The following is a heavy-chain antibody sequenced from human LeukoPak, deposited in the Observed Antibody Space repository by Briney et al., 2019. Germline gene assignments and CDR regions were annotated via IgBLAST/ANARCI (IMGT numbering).Heavy chain of an antibody. CDR1: GFTFSSYA. J-gene: IGHJ4*02. Sequence: GGSLRLSCAAPGFTFSSYAMSWVRQAPGKGLEWVSAISGSGGSTYYADSVKGRFTICRDNSKNTPYLQMNSLRAEDTAVYYCAKALQWELLFPHWGQGTLVTVSS. CDR2: ISGSGGST. D-gene: IGHD1-26*01. CDR3: AKALQWELLFPH. V-gene: IGHV3-23*01.